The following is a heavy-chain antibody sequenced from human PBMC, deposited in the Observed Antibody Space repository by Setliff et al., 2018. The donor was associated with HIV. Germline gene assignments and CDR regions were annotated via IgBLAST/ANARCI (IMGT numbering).Heavy chain of an antibody. V-gene: IGHV1-46*01. D-gene: IGHD6-19*01. CDR1: GYTFTSYY. CDR2: INPSGDGT. J-gene: IGHJ6*03. CDR3: ARNPRIAVAGTDYYYYMDV. Sequence: ASVKVSCKASGYTFTSYYMHWVRQAPGQGLEWMGIINPSGDGTSCAQKFQGRVSMTRDTSTSTVYMELSSLRSEDTAVYYCARNPRIAVAGTDYYYYMDVWGKGTTVTVSS.